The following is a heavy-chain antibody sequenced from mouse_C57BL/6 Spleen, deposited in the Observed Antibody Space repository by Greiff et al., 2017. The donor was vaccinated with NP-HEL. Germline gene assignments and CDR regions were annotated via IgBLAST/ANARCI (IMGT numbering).Heavy chain of an antibody. J-gene: IGHJ1*03. V-gene: IGHV14-2*01. CDR3: SREDYTKVGVYFDV. Sequence: EVQLQQSGAELVKPGASVKLSCTASGFNIKDYYMHWVKQRTEQGLEWIGRIDPEDGETKYAPKFQGKATITADTSSNTAYRQPSSLTSDDTAVYDSSREDYTKVGVYFDVWGTGTTLTVSS. D-gene: IGHD1-3*01. CDR2: IDPEDGET. CDR1: GFNIKDYY.